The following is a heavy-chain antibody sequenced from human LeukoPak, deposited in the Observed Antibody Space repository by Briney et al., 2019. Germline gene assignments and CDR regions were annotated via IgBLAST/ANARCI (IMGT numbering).Heavy chain of an antibody. CDR2: LSGSGGGT. J-gene: IGHJ4*02. Sequence: GGSLRLSCAASGFTFDDYGMSWVRQAPGKGLEWVAGLSGSGGGTNYADSVQGRFTISRDNPKNTLYLQMNSLRAEDTAVYFCAKRGVVIRVFLVGFHKEAYYFDSWGQGALVTVSS. CDR3: AKRGVVIRVFLVGFHKEAYYFDS. V-gene: IGHV3-23*01. CDR1: GFTFDDYG. D-gene: IGHD3-10*01.